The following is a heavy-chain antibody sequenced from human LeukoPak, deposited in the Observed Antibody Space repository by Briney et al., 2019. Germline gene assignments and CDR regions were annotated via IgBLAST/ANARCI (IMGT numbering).Heavy chain of an antibody. Sequence: VASVKVSCKASGYTFTSYGISWVRQAPGQGLEWMGWISAYNGNTNYAQKLQGRVTMTTDTSTSTAYMELRSLRSDDTAVYYCARDLVPKYSSGWLASGYWGQGTLATVSS. CDR3: ARDLVPKYSSGWLASGY. D-gene: IGHD6-19*01. CDR1: GYTFTSYG. J-gene: IGHJ4*02. CDR2: ISAYNGNT. V-gene: IGHV1-18*04.